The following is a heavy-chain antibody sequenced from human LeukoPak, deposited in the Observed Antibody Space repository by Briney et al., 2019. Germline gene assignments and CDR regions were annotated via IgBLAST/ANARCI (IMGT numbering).Heavy chain of an antibody. CDR2: LYTSGST. J-gene: IGHJ3*02. CDR3: ARAYGDYEGDAFDI. Sequence: SQTLSLTCTVSGGSISSGSYYWSWIRQPAGKGLEWIGRLYTSGSTNYNPSLKSRVTISVGTPKNQFSLKLSSVTAADTAVYYCARAYGDYEGDAFDIWGQGTMVTVSS. D-gene: IGHD4-17*01. V-gene: IGHV4-61*02. CDR1: GGSISSGSYY.